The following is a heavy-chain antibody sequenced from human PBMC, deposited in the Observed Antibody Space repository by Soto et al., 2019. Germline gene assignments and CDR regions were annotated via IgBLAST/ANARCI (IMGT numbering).Heavy chain of an antibody. CDR3: ASDEGAGHLMDV. Sequence: QVQLQESGPGLVKPSETLSLTCTVSGGSISSYYWSWIRQPPGKGLEWIGYIYYSGSTNYNPSLKSRVTISADMSMNQFSLKLSSVTAAYPYTYYSASDEGAGHLMDVWGQGTTVTVSS. J-gene: IGHJ6*02. CDR1: GGSISSYY. D-gene: IGHD1-1*01. V-gene: IGHV4-59*01. CDR2: IYYSGST.